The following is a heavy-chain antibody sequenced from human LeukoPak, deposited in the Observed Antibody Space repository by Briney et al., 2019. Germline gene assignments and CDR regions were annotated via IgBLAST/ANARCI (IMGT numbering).Heavy chain of an antibody. J-gene: IGHJ6*02. CDR3: ARVGLHYGSGNYGMDV. V-gene: IGHV1-69*13. D-gene: IGHD3-10*01. CDR1: GGTFSSYA. Sequence: SVKVSCKASGGTFSSYAISWVRQAPGQGLEWMGGIIPIFGTANYAQKFQGRVTITADESTSTAYMELSSLRSEDTAVYYCARVGLHYGSGNYGMDVWGQGTRSPSP. CDR2: IIPIFGTA.